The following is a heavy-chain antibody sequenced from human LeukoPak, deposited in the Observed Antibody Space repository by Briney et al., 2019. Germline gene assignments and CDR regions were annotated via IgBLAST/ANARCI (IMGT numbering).Heavy chain of an antibody. CDR2: INSNGGTT. V-gene: IGHV3-64D*09. Sequence: GGSLRLSCSASGFTFSSFPMHWVRQAPGKGLEYVSGINSNGGTTYYADSLKGRFTISRDNSKNTLYLHMGSLRAEDTAVYYCVKVYGGIVFDQWGQGIPVTVSS. J-gene: IGHJ4*02. CDR1: GFTFSSFP. CDR3: VKVYGGIVFDQ. D-gene: IGHD4-23*01.